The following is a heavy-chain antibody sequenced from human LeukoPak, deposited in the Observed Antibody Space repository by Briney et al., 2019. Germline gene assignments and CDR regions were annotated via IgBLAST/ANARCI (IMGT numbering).Heavy chain of an antibody. CDR3: AKVRSRIAAAGKDY. CDR1: GFTFSSYA. J-gene: IGHJ4*02. CDR2: ISGSGGST. V-gene: IGHV3-23*01. Sequence: GGSQRLSCAASGFTFSSYAMSWVRQAPGKGLEWVSAISGSGGSTYYADSVKGRFTISRDNSKNTLYLQMNSLRAEDTAVYYCAKVRSRIAAAGKDYWGQGTLVTVSS. D-gene: IGHD6-13*01.